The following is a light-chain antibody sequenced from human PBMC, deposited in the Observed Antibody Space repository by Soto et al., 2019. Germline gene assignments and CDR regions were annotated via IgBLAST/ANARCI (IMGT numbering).Light chain of an antibody. CDR1: TNDIGTYDS. J-gene: IGLJ1*01. CDR3: SSYATNYVICI. Sequence: QSALTQPASVSGSPGQSITISCTGTTNDIGTYDSVSWYQHHPGKAPKLILYGVTNRPSGFSTRFSGSKSGNTASLTISGLQAEDEDDYYCSSYATNYVICIFGTGTKLTVL. CDR2: GVT. V-gene: IGLV2-14*01.